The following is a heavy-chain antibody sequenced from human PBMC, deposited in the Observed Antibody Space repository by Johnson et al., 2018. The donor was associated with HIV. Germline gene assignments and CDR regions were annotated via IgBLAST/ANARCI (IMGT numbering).Heavy chain of an antibody. V-gene: IGHV3-7*03. CDR2: IRIDGGET. CDR3: AKTLGYDSSGYHDGFDI. D-gene: IGHD3-22*01. CDR1: GFSFSDYY. J-gene: IGHJ3*02. Sequence: VQLVESGGGVVQPGRSLRLSCAVSGFSFSDYYMTWIRQAPGKGLEWVANIRIDGGETYYVDSVKGRFTISRDNSKNSVYLQMNSLRVEDTAVYYCAKTLGYDSSGYHDGFDIWGQGTLVTVSS.